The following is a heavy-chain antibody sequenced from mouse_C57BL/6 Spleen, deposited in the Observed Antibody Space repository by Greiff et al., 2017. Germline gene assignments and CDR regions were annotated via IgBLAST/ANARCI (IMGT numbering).Heavy chain of an antibody. V-gene: IGHV7-3*01. CDR3: ARYSPICYDYDEGYYFDY. J-gene: IGHJ2*01. D-gene: IGHD2-4*01. CDR1: GFTFTDYY. Sequence: EVMLVESGGGLVQPGGSLSLSCAASGFTFTDYYMSWVRQPPGKALEWLGFIRNKANGYTTEYSASVKGRFTISRDNSPSILYLQVNALRAEDSATYSCARYSPICYDYDEGYYFDYWGQGTTLTVSS. CDR2: IRNKANGYTT.